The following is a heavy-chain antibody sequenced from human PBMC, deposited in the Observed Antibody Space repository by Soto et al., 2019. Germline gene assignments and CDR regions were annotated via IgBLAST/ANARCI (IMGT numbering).Heavy chain of an antibody. CDR3: ARLTIAAAGPFDY. CDR2: IYSGGST. V-gene: IGHV3-66*01. D-gene: IGHD6-13*01. Sequence: PGGSLRLSCAASGFTVSSNYMSWVRQAPGKGLEWVSVIYSGGSTYYADSVKGRFTISRDNSKNTLYLQMNSLRAEDTAVYYCARLTIAAAGPFDYWGQGTLVTVSS. J-gene: IGHJ4*02. CDR1: GFTVSSNY.